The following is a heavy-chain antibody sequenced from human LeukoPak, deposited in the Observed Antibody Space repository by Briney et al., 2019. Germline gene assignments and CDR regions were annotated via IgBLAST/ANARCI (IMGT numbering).Heavy chain of an antibody. CDR2: IYSSGNT. D-gene: IGHD3-16*01. CDR3: ARDPGEAFDI. CDR1: GGSISSYF. V-gene: IGHV4-59*01. Sequence: PSETLSLTCTVSGGSISSYFWSWIRQPPGKGLEWIGYIYSSGNTNYNPSPKSRVTISVDTSKNQFSLKLSSVTAADTAVYYCARDPGEAFDIWGQGTMVTVSS. J-gene: IGHJ3*02.